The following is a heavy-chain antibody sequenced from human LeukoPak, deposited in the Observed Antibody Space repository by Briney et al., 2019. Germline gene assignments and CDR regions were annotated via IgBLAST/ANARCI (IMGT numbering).Heavy chain of an antibody. V-gene: IGHV3-21*01. D-gene: IGHD2-21*02. CDR1: GFTFRYYS. J-gene: IGHJ2*01. CDR2: IHYSDNSV. Sequence: GGSLRRSCAASGFTFRYYSMNWVRQAPGKGLEWVSSIHYSDNSVYYADSVKGRFTISRDNAKNSLFLQMNSLRVEDTAVYYCARYGSAVTGIHWYFDLWGRGTLVTVSS. CDR3: ARYGSAVTGIHWYFDL.